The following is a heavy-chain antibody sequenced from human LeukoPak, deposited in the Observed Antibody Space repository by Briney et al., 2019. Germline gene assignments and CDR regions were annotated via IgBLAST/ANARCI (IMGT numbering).Heavy chain of an antibody. D-gene: IGHD6-13*01. CDR2: ISAYNGNT. CDR1: GYTFTGYY. J-gene: IGHJ4*02. V-gene: IGHV1-18*04. CDR3: ARAAIAAAGFGFDY. Sequence: GASVKVSCKASGYTFTGYYMHWVRQAPGQGLEWMGWISAYNGNTNYAQKLQGRVTMTTDTSTSTAYMELRSLRSDDTAVYYCARAAIAAAGFGFDYWGQGTLVTVSS.